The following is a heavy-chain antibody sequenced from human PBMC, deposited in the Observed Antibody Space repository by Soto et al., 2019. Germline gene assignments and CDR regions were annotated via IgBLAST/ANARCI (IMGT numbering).Heavy chain of an antibody. J-gene: IGHJ4*02. CDR2: IIPIFGTA. D-gene: IGHD4-17*01. CDR1: GGTFSSYA. CDR3: ASGIYGDYPPFDY. V-gene: IGHV1-69*13. Sequence: VASVKVSCKASGGTFSSYAISWVRQAPGQGLEWMGGIIPIFGTANYAQKFQGRVTITADESTSTAYMELSSLRSEDTAVYYCASGIYGDYPPFDYWGQGTLVTVSS.